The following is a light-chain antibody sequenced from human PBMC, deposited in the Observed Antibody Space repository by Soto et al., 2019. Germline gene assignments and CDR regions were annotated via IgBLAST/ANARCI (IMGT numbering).Light chain of an antibody. CDR1: QRISTIY. J-gene: IGKJ1*01. Sequence: EIVLTQSPGTLSLSPGERATLSCRASQRISTIYLAWYQQKPGLAPRLLIYGTSIRASGIPDRFSGSGSGTDFTLTISRLEPEDFAVYYCQQYGSSFRTFGQGTKEEIK. CDR3: QQYGSSFRT. V-gene: IGKV3-20*01. CDR2: GTS.